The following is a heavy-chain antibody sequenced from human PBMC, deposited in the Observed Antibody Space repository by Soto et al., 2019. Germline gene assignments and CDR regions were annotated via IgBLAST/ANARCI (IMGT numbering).Heavy chain of an antibody. J-gene: IGHJ4*02. D-gene: IGHD1-26*01. CDR1: GFAFSTYG. CDR2: TTSDGARI. Sequence: GGSLRLSCAASGFAFSTYGMHWVRQAPGKGLEWVAVTTSDGARINYADSVKGRFTISRGNSRTTLYLQMNSLRIDDTAVYYCARKNPGREWELPDYWGQGTLVTVSS. V-gene: IGHV3-30*03. CDR3: ARKNPGREWELPDY.